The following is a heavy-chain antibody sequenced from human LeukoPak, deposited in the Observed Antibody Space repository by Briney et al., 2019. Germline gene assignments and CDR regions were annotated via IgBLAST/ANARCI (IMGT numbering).Heavy chain of an antibody. J-gene: IGHJ5*02. D-gene: IGHD5-18*01. CDR2: INHSGST. CDR1: GGSFSGYY. V-gene: IGHV4-34*01. Sequence: PSETLSLTCAVYGGSFSGYYWSWIRQPPGKGLEWIGEINHSGSTNYNPSLKSRVTISVDTSKNQFSLKLSSVTAADTAVYYCARHRYSYGSRGWFDPWGQGTLVTVSS. CDR3: ARHRYSYGSRGWFDP.